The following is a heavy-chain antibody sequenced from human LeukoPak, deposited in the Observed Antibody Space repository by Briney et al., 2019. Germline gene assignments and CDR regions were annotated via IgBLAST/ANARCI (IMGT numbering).Heavy chain of an antibody. J-gene: IGHJ4*02. V-gene: IGHV3-53*01. CDR3: ARGLGYCTSTTCLLPFDY. CDR1: GLTVRAYY. CDR2: IYSRGST. Sequence: GGSLRLSCSASGLTVRAYYMTWVCQGPAKGPECVSVIYSRGSTSCADSVKGRFTVSRDNSKNTLYLQMNSLRAEDTAMYYCARGLGYCTSTTCLLPFDYWGQGTLVTVSS. D-gene: IGHD2-2*01.